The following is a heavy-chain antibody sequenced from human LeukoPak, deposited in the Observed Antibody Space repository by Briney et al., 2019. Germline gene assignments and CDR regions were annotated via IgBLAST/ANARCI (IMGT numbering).Heavy chain of an antibody. D-gene: IGHD3-9*01. V-gene: IGHV4-59*12. J-gene: IGHJ5*02. CDR1: GGSITSDC. CDR3: ARAYDILTNNWFDP. CDR2: IYYSGST. Sequence: SETLSLTCTVSGGSITSDCWSWIRQPPGKGLEWIGYIYYSGSTNQNPSLRSRVTISVDTSKNQFSLKLSSVTAADTAVYYCARAYDILTNNWFDPGGQGTLVTVSS.